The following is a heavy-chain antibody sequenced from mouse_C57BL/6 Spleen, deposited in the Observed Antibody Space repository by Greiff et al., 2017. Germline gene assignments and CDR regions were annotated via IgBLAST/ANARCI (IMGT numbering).Heavy chain of an antibody. CDR2: ISDGGSYT. J-gene: IGHJ1*03. CDR1: GFTFSSYA. V-gene: IGHV5-4*01. CDR3: ARDEGTTVVDSLYWYFDV. D-gene: IGHD1-1*01. Sequence: EVKLMESGGGLVKPGGSLKLSCAASGFTFSSYAMSWVRQTPEKRLEWVATISDGGSYTYYPDNVKGRFTISRDNAKNNLYLQMSHLKSEDTAMYYCARDEGTTVVDSLYWYFDVWDTGTTVTVSS.